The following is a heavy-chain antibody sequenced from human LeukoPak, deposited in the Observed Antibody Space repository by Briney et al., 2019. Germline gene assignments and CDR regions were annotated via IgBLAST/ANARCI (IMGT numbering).Heavy chain of an antibody. V-gene: IGHV4-59*01. CDR2: IYYSGST. Sequence: SETLSLTCTVSGGSISSYYWSWIRQPPGKGLEWIGYIYYSGSTNYNPSLKSRVTISVDTSKNQFSLKLSSVTAADTAVYYCARASSGDSYYFDYWGQGTLVTVSS. CDR1: GGSISSYY. D-gene: IGHD3-22*01. J-gene: IGHJ4*02. CDR3: ARASSGDSYYFDY.